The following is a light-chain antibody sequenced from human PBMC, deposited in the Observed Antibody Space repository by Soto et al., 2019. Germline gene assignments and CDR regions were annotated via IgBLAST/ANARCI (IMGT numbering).Light chain of an antibody. CDR2: SNN. CDR3: AAWDDSLDGLYV. CDR1: SSNIGGNT. V-gene: IGLV1-44*01. Sequence: QSVLTQPHSASGTPGQRVTISCSGGSSNIGGNTVNWYRQVPGTAPKLLIDSNNQRPSGVPDRLSGSKSGTSASLAISGLQSEDEADYYCAAWDDSLDGLYVFGTGTKLTVL. J-gene: IGLJ1*01.